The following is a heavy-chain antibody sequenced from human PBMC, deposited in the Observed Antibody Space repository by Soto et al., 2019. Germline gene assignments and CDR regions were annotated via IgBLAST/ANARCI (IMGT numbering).Heavy chain of an antibody. J-gene: IGHJ6*02. CDR1: GFTVSSDY. CDR2: MYIDGST. CDR3: ARDPGLRNGMSA. V-gene: IGHV3-66*01. Sequence: EVLLVESGGGLVHPGGSLRLSCGASGFTVSSDYMSWVRQAPGKGLEWVSVMYIDGSTYYADSVMGRFTISRDNSENTLHLLMNSLRVEDTAVYYCARDPGLRNGMSAWGQGTTVTVSS.